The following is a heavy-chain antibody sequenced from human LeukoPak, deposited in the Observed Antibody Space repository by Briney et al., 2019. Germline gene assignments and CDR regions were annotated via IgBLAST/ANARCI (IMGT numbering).Heavy chain of an antibody. CDR2: ISGSGGST. V-gene: IGHV3-23*01. J-gene: IGHJ3*01. D-gene: IGHD3-16*01. Sequence: PGRSLRLSCVASEFTFSNFAMNWVRQAPGKGLEYVSTISGSGGSTYYADSVKGRFSISRDNSKNTLYLQMNNLRAEDTAVYYCAKDFDGVTFGGSIDGFDVWGQGTMVTVSS. CDR3: AKDFDGVTFGGSIDGFDV. CDR1: EFTFSNFA.